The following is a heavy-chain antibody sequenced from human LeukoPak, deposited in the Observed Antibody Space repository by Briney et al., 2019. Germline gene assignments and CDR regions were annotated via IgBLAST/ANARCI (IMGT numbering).Heavy chain of an antibody. D-gene: IGHD3-10*01. V-gene: IGHV3-30*18. J-gene: IGHJ4*02. Sequence: GGSLRLSCAASGFTFSGYAMHWVRQAPGKGLEWVAVISYDGSNKLSADSVKGRFTISRDNSKNTLYLQTNSLRAEDTAVYYCAKEGTMVRGLTLDQWGQGTLVTVSS. CDR2: ISYDGSNK. CDR1: GFTFSGYA. CDR3: AKEGTMVRGLTLDQ.